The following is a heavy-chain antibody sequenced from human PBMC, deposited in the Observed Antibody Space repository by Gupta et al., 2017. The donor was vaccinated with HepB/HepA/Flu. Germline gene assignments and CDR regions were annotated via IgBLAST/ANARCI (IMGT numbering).Heavy chain of an antibody. CDR3: ARQAPPARYSSWYYFDS. Sequence: QLQLQESGPGLVKPSETLSLTCTVSGDSISSSSSYWGWIRQPPGKGLEWIGSIYYSGNTYYNPSLKSRVTTSVDTSKNQFSLKLSSVTAADTAVYYCARQAPPARYSSWYYFDSWGQGTLVTVSS. CDR2: IYYSGNT. D-gene: IGHD6-13*01. CDR1: GDSISSSSSY. J-gene: IGHJ4*02. V-gene: IGHV4-39*01.